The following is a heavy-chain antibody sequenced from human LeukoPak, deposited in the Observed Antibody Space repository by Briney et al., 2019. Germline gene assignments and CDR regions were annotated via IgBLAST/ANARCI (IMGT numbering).Heavy chain of an antibody. CDR2: NRDDVNTK. CDR1: GFTFSSYA. CDR3: TRGYYYYMDV. V-gene: IGHV3-30*04. J-gene: IGHJ6*03. Sequence: PGGSLRLSCAASGFTFSSYAMHWVRQAPGKGLEWVALNRDDVNTKDYADSVKGRFTISRDNSKNTVYLQMNSLRGEDTAVYYCTRGYYYYMDVWGKGTTVT.